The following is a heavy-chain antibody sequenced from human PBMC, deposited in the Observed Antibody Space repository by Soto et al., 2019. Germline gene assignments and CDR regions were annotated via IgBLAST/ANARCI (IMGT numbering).Heavy chain of an antibody. CDR3: AGNGYCSGGSCYQSWFDP. Sequence: ASVKVSCKASGYTFTSYGISWVRQAPGQGLEWMGWISAYNGNTNYAQKLQGRVTMTTDTSTSTAYMELRSLRSDDTAVYYCAGNGYCSGGSCYQSWFDPWGQGTLVTVSS. V-gene: IGHV1-18*01. CDR2: ISAYNGNT. CDR1: GYTFTSYG. D-gene: IGHD2-15*01. J-gene: IGHJ5*02.